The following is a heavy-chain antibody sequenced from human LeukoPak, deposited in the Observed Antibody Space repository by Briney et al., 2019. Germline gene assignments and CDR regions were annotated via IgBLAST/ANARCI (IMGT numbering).Heavy chain of an antibody. J-gene: IGHJ4*02. D-gene: IGHD3-9*01. V-gene: IGHV4-59*08. CDR1: GGSFSGYY. CDR2: VHYSGST. CDR3: ATGRSIRYFDY. Sequence: PSETLSLTCAVYGGSFSGYYWSWIRQPPGKGLEWIGYVHYSGSTNYNPSLKSRVTISVDTSKSQFSLKLSSATAADTAVYYCATGRSIRYFDYWGQGTLLTVSS.